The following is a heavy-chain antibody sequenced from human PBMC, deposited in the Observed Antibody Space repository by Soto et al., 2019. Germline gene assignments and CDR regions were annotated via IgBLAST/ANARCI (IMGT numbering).Heavy chain of an antibody. CDR2: IYHSGST. CDR3: ARAISPKYYYDSSGYPFDY. Sequence: SETLSLTCAVSGGSISSSNWWSWVRQPPGKGLEWIGEIYHSGSTNYNPSLKSRVTISVDKSKNQFSLKLSSVTAADTAVYYCARAISPKYYYDSSGYPFDYWGQGTLVTVSS. V-gene: IGHV4-4*02. D-gene: IGHD3-22*01. J-gene: IGHJ4*02. CDR1: GGSISSSNW.